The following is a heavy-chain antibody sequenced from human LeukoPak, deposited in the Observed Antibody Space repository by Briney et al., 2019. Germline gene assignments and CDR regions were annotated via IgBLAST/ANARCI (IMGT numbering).Heavy chain of an antibody. V-gene: IGHV3-23*01. CDR1: GFTFSNYA. CDR3: AKARGSGYYSSFDL. J-gene: IGHJ2*01. CDR2: FAGSGGST. Sequence: PGGSLRLSCAASGFTFSNYAMNWVRQAPGKGLEWVSAFAGSGGSTYYADSVKGRFTISRDNSKSTLFLQMNSLRAEDTAVYYCAKARGSGYYSSFDLWGRGTLVTVSS. D-gene: IGHD6-19*01.